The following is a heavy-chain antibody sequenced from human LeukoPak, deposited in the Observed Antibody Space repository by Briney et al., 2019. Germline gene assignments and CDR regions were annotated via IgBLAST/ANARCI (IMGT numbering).Heavy chain of an antibody. CDR2: INPNSGGT. J-gene: IGHJ5*02. CDR3: ARDQDSSSLGWFDP. V-gene: IGHV1-2*02. Sequence: GASVKVSCKASGYTFTGYYMHWVRQAPGQGLEWMGWINPNSGGTNYAQKFQGRVTMTRDTSISTAYMELSRLRSDDTAVYYCARDQDSSSLGWFDPWGQGTLVTVSS. D-gene: IGHD6-6*01. CDR1: GYTFTGYY.